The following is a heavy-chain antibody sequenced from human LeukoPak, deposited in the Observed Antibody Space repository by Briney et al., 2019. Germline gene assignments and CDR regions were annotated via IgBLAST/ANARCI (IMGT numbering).Heavy chain of an antibody. J-gene: IGHJ4*02. CDR1: GGSISSYY. V-gene: IGHV4-59*12. CDR2: IYYSGST. D-gene: IGHD6-13*01. Sequence: PSETLSLTCTVSGGSISSYYWSWIRQPPGKGLEWIGYIYYSGSTNYNPSLKSRVTISVDTSKNQFSLKLSSVTAADTAVYYCARKPAAGPFDYWGQGTLVTVSS. CDR3: ARKPAAGPFDY.